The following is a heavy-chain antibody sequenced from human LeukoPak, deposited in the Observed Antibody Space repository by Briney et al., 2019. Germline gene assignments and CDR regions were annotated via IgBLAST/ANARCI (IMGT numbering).Heavy chain of an antibody. CDR2: IKQDGSEK. CDR1: GFTFSSYW. Sequence: GGSLRLSCAASGFTFSSYWMSWVRQAPGKGLEWVANIKQDGSEKYYVDSVKGRFTISRDNAKNSLYLQMNSLRAEDTAVYYCARAPVVYYYDSSGYYGPLYYYYYMDVWGKGTTVTVSS. D-gene: IGHD3-22*01. V-gene: IGHV3-7*01. CDR3: ARAPVVYYYDSSGYYGPLYYYYYMDV. J-gene: IGHJ6*03.